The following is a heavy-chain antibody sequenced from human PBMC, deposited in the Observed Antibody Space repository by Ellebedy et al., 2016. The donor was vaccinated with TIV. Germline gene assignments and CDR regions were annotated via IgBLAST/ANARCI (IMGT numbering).Heavy chain of an antibody. CDR2: IKQDGSEK. V-gene: IGHV3-7*01. CDR3: ARGTITLPRSAFDI. J-gene: IGHJ3*02. CDR1: GFTFTTYW. D-gene: IGHD1-26*01. Sequence: PGGSLRLSCAASGFTFTTYWMSWVRQAPGKGLEWVANIKQDGSEKYYVDSVKGRFTISRDNAKNMVYLQMNSLRAEDTAVYYCARGTITLPRSAFDIWGQGTMVTVSS.